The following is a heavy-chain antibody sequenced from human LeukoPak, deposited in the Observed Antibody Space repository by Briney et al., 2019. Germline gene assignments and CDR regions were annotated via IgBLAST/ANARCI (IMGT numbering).Heavy chain of an antibody. CDR3: ARAAAGGDYEHIDY. V-gene: IGHV3-30-3*01. CDR2: ISYDGSNK. Sequence: PGGSLRLSCAASGFTFSSYAMSWVRQAPGKGLEWVAVISYDGSNKYYADSVKGRFTISRDNSKNTLYLQMNSLRAEDTAVYYCARAAAGGDYEHIDYWGQGTLVTVSS. D-gene: IGHD4-17*01. CDR1: GFTFSSYA. J-gene: IGHJ4*02.